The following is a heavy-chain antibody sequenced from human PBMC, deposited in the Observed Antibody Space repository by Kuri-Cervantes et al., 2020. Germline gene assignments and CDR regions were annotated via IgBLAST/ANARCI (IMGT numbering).Heavy chain of an antibody. CDR1: GYTFTSYY. CDR2: INTSGGSR. V-gene: IGHV1-46*01. J-gene: IGHJ4*02. CDR3: ARGEWTISADGRAFDY. D-gene: IGHD6-13*01. Sequence: ASVKVSCKTSGYTFTSYYIHWVRQAPGQGLEWMGLINTSGGSRNYAQKFQDRVTMTRDTSTSTVYMELSNLRFEDTAVYYCARGEWTISADGRAFDYWGQGTLVTVSS.